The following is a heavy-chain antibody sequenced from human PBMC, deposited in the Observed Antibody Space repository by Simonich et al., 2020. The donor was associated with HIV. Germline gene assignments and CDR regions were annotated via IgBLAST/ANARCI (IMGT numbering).Heavy chain of an antibody. CDR2: IRTYTGNT. Sequence: QVQLVQSGGEVKKPGASVKVSCKASGYTFTNYAINWVRQAPGQGLEWMGWIRTYTGNTTDAQNLQGRVTMTTDTSARTAYRELRSLRSDDTAVYYCARGGNWFDYWGQGTLVTVSS. CDR1: GYTFTNYA. J-gene: IGHJ4*02. V-gene: IGHV1-18*01. D-gene: IGHD1-1*01. CDR3: ARGGNWFDY.